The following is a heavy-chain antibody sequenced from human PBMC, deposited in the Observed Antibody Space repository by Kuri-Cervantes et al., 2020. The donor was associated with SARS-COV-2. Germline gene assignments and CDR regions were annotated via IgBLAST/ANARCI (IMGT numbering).Heavy chain of an antibody. CDR2: ISSSSSYI. Sequence: GESLKISCAASGFTFSSYSMNWVRQAPGKGLEWVSSISSSSSYIYYADSVKGRFTISRDNAKNSLYLQMNSLRAEYTAVYYCARDRAYSSSWRRTNWFDPWGHGTLVTVSS. V-gene: IGHV3-21*01. CDR1: GFTFSSYS. J-gene: IGHJ5*02. D-gene: IGHD6-13*01. CDR3: ARDRAYSSSWRRTNWFDP.